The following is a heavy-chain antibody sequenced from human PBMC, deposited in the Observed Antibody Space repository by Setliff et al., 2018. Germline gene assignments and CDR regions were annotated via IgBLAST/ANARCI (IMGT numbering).Heavy chain of an antibody. D-gene: IGHD3-3*01. Sequence: GGSLRLSCAASGFTFSNYYMTWVRQAPGKGLEWNSYIHDSGNPTYYADSVKGRFTVSRDNAKNSLYLQMTSLRAEDTAVYYCAREAVGEYNFWSGSPWGYYYYGMDVWGQGTTVTVSS. V-gene: IGHV3-11*04. CDR1: GFTFSNYY. CDR3: AREAVGEYNFWSGSPWGYYYYGMDV. CDR2: IHDSGNPT. J-gene: IGHJ6*02.